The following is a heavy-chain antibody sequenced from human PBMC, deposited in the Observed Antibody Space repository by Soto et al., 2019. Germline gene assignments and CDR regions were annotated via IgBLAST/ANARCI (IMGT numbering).Heavy chain of an antibody. J-gene: IGHJ4*02. CDR3: ARHGGTPDLYFDY. Sequence: GGSLRLSCAASGFTFRKFAMSWVRQAPGKGLEWVSAINWIGGSTNYADSMKGRFTISRDNAKNSLYLQMSSLRAEDTALYYSARHGGTPDLYFDYWGQGTPVTVSS. CDR1: GFTFRKFA. V-gene: IGHV3-20*04. CDR2: INWIGGST. D-gene: IGHD3-16*01.